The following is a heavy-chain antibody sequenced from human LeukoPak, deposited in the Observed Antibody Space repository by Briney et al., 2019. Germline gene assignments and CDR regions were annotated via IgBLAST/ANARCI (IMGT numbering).Heavy chain of an antibody. Sequence: PGGSLRLSCAASGFTFSSYAMSWVRQAPGKGLEWVSAISGSGGSTYYADSVKGRFTISRDNSKNTLYLQMNGLRAEDTAVYYCAKDPRLRLGELSLYHYWGQGTLVTVSS. CDR1: GFTFSSYA. CDR2: ISGSGGST. J-gene: IGHJ4*02. D-gene: IGHD3-16*02. CDR3: AKDPRLRLGELSLYHY. V-gene: IGHV3-23*01.